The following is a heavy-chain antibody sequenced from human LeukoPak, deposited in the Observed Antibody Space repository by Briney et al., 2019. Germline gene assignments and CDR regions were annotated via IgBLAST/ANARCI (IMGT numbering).Heavy chain of an antibody. CDR2: IIPIFGTA. CDR1: GGTFSSYA. CDR3: AREYYYGSGISSPGVFDP. J-gene: IGHJ5*02. V-gene: IGHV1-69*06. D-gene: IGHD3-10*01. Sequence: SVKVSCKASGGTFSSYAISWVRQASGQGLEWMGGIIPIFGTANYAQKFQGRVTITADKSTSTAYMELSSLRSEDTAVYYCAREYYYGSGISSPGVFDPWGQGTLVTVSS.